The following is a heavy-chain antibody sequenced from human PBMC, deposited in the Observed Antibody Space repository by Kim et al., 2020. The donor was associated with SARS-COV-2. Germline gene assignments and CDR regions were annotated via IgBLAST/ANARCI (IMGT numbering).Heavy chain of an antibody. J-gene: IGHJ2*01. Sequence: AQKFQDRVTITRDRSMSTAYMELSSLRSEDTAMYYCARSYGSGSYLYFDLWGRGTLVTVSS. V-gene: IGHV1-45*02. CDR3: ARSYGSGSYLYFDL. D-gene: IGHD3-10*01.